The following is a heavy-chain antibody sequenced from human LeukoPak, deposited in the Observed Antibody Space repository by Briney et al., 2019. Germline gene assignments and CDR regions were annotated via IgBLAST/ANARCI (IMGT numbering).Heavy chain of an antibody. J-gene: IGHJ6*04. Sequence: SEILSLTCAVYGGSFSGYYWSWIRQPPGKGLEWIGEINHSGSTNYNPSLKSRVTISVDTSKNQFSLKLSSVTAADTAVYYCAKVVPAATNYYYYYGMDVWGKGTTVTVSS. CDR3: AKVVPAATNYYYYYGMDV. CDR1: GGSFSGYY. V-gene: IGHV4-34*01. D-gene: IGHD2-2*01. CDR2: INHSGST.